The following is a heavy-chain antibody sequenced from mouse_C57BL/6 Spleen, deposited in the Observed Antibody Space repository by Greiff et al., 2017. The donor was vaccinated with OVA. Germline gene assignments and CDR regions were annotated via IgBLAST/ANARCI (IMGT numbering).Heavy chain of an antibody. CDR1: GYTFTDYY. CDR2: INPNNGGT. J-gene: IGHJ1*03. D-gene: IGHD1-1*01. CDR3: ASSSYQYFDV. V-gene: IGHV1-26*01. Sequence: EVQLQQSGPELVKPGASVKISCKASGYTFTDYYMNWVKQSPGKSLEWIGDINPNNGGTSYNQKFKGKATLTVDKSSSTAYMELRSLTSEDSAVYYCASSSYQYFDVWGTGTTVTVSS.